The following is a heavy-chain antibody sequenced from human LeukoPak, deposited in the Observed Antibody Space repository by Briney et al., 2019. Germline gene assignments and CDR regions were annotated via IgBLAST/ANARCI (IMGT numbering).Heavy chain of an antibody. J-gene: IGHJ4*02. Sequence: SETLSLTCTVSGGSISSYYWSWIRQPPGKGLEWTGYIYYSGSTNYNPSLKSRVTISVDTSKNQFSLKLSSVTAADTAVYYCARAADYDFWSGYYFDYWGQGTLVTVSS. CDR1: GGSISSYY. CDR3: ARAADYDFWSGYYFDY. CDR2: IYYSGST. D-gene: IGHD3-3*01. V-gene: IGHV4-59*01.